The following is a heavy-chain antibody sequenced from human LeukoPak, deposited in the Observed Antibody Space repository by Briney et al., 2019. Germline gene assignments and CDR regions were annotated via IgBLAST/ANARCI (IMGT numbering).Heavy chain of an antibody. J-gene: IGHJ4*02. CDR2: INHSGST. CDR1: GGSFRGYY. Sequence: SETLSLTCAVYGGSFRGYYWSWIPKPPGKGLEWIGEINHSGSTYYNPSLKSRVTISVDTSKNQFSLKLSSVTAADTAVYDCARALATPYYFDYWGQGTLVTVSS. V-gene: IGHV4-34*01. D-gene: IGHD5-12*01. CDR3: ARALATPYYFDY.